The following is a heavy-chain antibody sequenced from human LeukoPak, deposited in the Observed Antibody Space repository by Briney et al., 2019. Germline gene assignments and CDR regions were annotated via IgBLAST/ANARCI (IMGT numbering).Heavy chain of an antibody. CDR3: ARVLPLLGWNNYYFDY. CDR2: IIPIFGTA. D-gene: IGHD1/OR15-1a*01. Sequence: ASVKVSCKASGGTFISYAISWVRQAPGQGLEWMGGIIPIFGTANYAQKFQGRVTITADESTSTAYMELSSLRSEDTAVYYCARVLPLLGWNNYYFDYWGQGTLVTVSS. V-gene: IGHV1-69*13. J-gene: IGHJ4*02. CDR1: GGTFISYA.